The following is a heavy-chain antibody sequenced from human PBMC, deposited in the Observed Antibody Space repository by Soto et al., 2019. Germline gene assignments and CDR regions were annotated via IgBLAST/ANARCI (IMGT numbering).Heavy chain of an antibody. CDR3: VRDRGYSCFDY. Sequence: PGGSLRLSCAASGFTFSSSWMNWVRQAPGKGLEWVAGIKEDGSEKYYVDFVKGRFTISRDNVENSLYLQMNSLRGEDTAVYFCVRDRGYSCFDYWGLGTLVTVSS. CDR1: GFTFSSSW. V-gene: IGHV3-7*01. CDR2: IKEDGSEK. J-gene: IGHJ4*02. D-gene: IGHD5-18*01.